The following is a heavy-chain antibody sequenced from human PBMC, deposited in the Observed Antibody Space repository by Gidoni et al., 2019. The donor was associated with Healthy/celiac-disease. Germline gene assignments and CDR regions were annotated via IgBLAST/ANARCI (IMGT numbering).Heavy chain of an antibody. J-gene: IGHJ6*02. D-gene: IGHD4-4*01. Sequence: EVQLVESGGCLVQPGGSLRLSCAASGFTFSSYSMNWVRQAPGKGLEWVSYISSSSSTLYYADSVKGRFTIARDNAKNSLYLQMNSLRDEDTAVYYCARDLGSNYYYYGMDVWGQGTTVTVSS. V-gene: IGHV3-48*02. CDR2: ISSSSSTL. CDR3: ARDLGSNYYYYGMDV. CDR1: GFTFSSYS.